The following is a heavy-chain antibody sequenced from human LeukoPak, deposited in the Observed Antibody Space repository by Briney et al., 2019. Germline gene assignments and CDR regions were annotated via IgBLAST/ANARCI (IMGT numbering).Heavy chain of an antibody. Sequence: SETLSLTCTVSGGSFSSYYWSWIRQPPGKGLEWIGYIYYSGSTNYNPSLKSRVTISVDTSKDQFSLKLSSVTAAGTAVYYCARDEIGYSYGIPSGRWFDPWGQGTLVTVSS. J-gene: IGHJ5*02. CDR3: ARDEIGYSYGIPSGRWFDP. D-gene: IGHD5-18*01. V-gene: IGHV4-59*01. CDR1: GGSFSSYY. CDR2: IYYSGST.